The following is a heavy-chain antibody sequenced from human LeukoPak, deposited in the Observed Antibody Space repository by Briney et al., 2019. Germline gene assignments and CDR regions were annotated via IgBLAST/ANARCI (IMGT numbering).Heavy chain of an antibody. CDR1: GDSIGSSNYY. V-gene: IGHV4-39*07. J-gene: IGHJ4*02. D-gene: IGHD6-19*01. Sequence: PSETLSLTCTVSGDSIGSSNYYWGWIRQPPGKGLEWIGSIPDSGSADYNSSLKSRVTISVDTSKNQFSLKLTSVTAADTAMYYCARGGSGWYVAYYFDFWGQGALVTVSS. CDR2: IPDSGSA. CDR3: ARGGSGWYVAYYFDF.